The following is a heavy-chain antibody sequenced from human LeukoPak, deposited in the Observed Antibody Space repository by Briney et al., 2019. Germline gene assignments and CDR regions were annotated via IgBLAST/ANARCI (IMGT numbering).Heavy chain of an antibody. V-gene: IGHV3-11*01. D-gene: IGHD3-9*01. CDR2: ISGRGSTI. Sequence: GGSLRLSCAASGFSFGDYFMSWIRQAPGKGLEWISYISGRGSTIYYADSVKGRFTISRDNAKTSVYLQMNSLRAEDTAVYYCARAQPHYDILTGPGYWGQGTLVTVSS. J-gene: IGHJ4*02. CDR3: ARAQPHYDILTGPGY. CDR1: GFSFGDYF.